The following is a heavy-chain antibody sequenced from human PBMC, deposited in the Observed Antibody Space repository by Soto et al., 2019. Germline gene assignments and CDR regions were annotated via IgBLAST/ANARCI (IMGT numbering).Heavy chain of an antibody. Sequence: PSETLSLTCSVSGGSISSPTYYWGWIRQPPGKGLEWIGSIYYSGSTYYSPSLKSRVTISVDTSKNQFSLKVSSVIAADAAVYYCARLPGITTSRRDYWGQGTLVTVSS. D-gene: IGHD1-1*01. CDR1: GGSISSPTYY. J-gene: IGHJ4*02. CDR3: ARLPGITTSRRDY. CDR2: IYYSGST. V-gene: IGHV4-39*01.